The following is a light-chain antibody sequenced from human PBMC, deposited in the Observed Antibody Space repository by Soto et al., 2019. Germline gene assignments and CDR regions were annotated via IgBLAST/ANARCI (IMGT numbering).Light chain of an antibody. V-gene: IGKV1-27*01. J-gene: IGKJ4*01. CDR1: QGISNY. Sequence: DIQITQSPSSLSSSVLERFTITCRASQGISNYLAWYQQKPGKVPKLLIYAASTLQSGVPSRFSGSGSGTDFTLTISSLQPEDVATYYCQKYNSAPLTFGGGTKVDIK. CDR2: AAS. CDR3: QKYNSAPLT.